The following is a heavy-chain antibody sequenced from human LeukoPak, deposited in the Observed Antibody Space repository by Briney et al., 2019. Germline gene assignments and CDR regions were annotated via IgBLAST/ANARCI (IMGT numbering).Heavy chain of an antibody. Sequence: SQTLSLTCTVSGGTLSSGGYYWSWIRQYPGKGLEWIGYIYYSGSTNYNPSLKSRVTISVDTSKNQFSLKLSSVTAADTAVYYCARQYCSSTSSYQFDLWGRGTLVTVSS. CDR2: IYYSGST. CDR3: ARQYCSSTSSYQFDL. V-gene: IGHV4-61*08. D-gene: IGHD2-2*01. CDR1: GGTLSSGGYY. J-gene: IGHJ2*01.